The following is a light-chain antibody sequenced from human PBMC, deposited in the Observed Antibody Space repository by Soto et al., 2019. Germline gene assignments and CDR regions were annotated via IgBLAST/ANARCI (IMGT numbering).Light chain of an antibody. CDR2: GVS. J-gene: IGLJ1*01. Sequence: QSVLTQPASVSGSPGQSITISCTGTSSDVGSYNLVSWYQQFPGKAPKLMIYGVSYRPSGVSSRFSGSKSGNAASLTISGPQAEHEADYYCCSFTTSSTRVFGTGTKLTVL. V-gene: IGLV2-14*02. CDR3: CSFTTSSTRV. CDR1: SSDVGSYNL.